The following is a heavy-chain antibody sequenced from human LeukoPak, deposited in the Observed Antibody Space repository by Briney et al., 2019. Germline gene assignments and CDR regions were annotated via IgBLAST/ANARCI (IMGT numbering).Heavy chain of an antibody. CDR3: TTPGRDVLLWFRESDAFDI. CDR1: GFTFNNAW. CDR2: IKSKTDGGTT. D-gene: IGHD3-10*01. J-gene: IGHJ3*02. V-gene: IGHV3-15*01. Sequence: GSLRLSCAAPGFTFNNAWMSWVRQAPGKGLEWVGRIKSKTDGGTTDYAAPVKGRFTISRDDSKNTLYLQMNSLKTEDTAVYYCTTPGRDVLLWFRESDAFDIWGQGTMVTVSS.